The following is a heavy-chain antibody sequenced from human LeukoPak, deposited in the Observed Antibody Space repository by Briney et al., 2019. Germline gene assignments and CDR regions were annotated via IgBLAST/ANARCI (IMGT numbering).Heavy chain of an antibody. V-gene: IGHV1-18*01. CDR2: IRTYNGNI. J-gene: IGHJ4*02. D-gene: IGHD5-24*01. Sequence: ASVKVSCKVSGYTFTSYGINWVRQAPGQGLEWMGWIRTYNGNINYAQKFQGRVSMATDTSTSTAYMELRSLRSDDTAIYFCARGGSRVTTINILDYWGQGTLVTVSS. CDR3: ARGGSRVTTINILDY. CDR1: GYTFTSYG.